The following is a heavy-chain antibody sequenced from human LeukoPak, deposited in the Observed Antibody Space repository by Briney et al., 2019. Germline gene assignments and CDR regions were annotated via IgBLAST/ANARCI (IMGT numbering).Heavy chain of an antibody. CDR2: INHSGST. J-gene: IGHJ5*02. Sequence: SETLSLTCAVYGGSFSGYYWSWIRQPPGKGLEWIGEINHSGSTNYNPSLKSRVTISVDTSKNQFSLKLSSVTAADTAVYYCARIQLGYXSXTXXYNLPGVRFDPWGQGTLVTVXS. CDR3: ARIQLGYXSXTXXYNLPGVRFDP. CDR1: GGSFSGYY. D-gene: IGHD2-2*02. V-gene: IGHV4-34*01.